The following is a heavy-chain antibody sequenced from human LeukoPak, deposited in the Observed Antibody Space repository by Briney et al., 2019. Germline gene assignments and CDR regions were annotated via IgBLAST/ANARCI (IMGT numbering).Heavy chain of an antibody. D-gene: IGHD6-19*01. CDR3: AREESSGWYWYFDL. V-gene: IGHV4-34*01. J-gene: IGHJ2*01. Sequence: PSETLSLTCAVYGESFSGYYWSWIRQPPGKGLEWIGEINHSGSTNYNPSLKSRVTISVDTSKNQFSLKLSSVTAADTAVYYCAREESSGWYWYFDLWGRGTLVTVSS. CDR1: GESFSGYY. CDR2: INHSGST.